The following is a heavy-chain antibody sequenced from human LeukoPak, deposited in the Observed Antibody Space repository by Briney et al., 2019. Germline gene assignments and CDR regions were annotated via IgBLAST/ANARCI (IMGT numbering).Heavy chain of an antibody. J-gene: IGHJ4*02. Sequence: GSLRLSCAASGFTFTNYSMTWVRQPPGKGLEWIGEINHSGSTNYNPSLKSRVTISVDTSKNQFSLKLSSVTAADTAVYYCARVKMKYGSGRYYFGYWGQGTLVTVSS. CDR2: INHSGST. CDR3: ARVKMKYGSGRYYFGY. D-gene: IGHD3-10*01. CDR1: GFTFTNYS. V-gene: IGHV4-34*01.